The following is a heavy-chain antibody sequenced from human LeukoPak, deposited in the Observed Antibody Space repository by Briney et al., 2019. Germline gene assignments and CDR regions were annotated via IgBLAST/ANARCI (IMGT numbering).Heavy chain of an antibody. D-gene: IGHD3-9*01. CDR3: ARDRGNYDILTGYVASYYFDY. CDR1: GGSISSYY. Sequence: SETLSLTCTVSGGSISSYYWSWIRQPAGKGLEWNGRIYTSGSTNYNPSLKSRVTMSVDTSKNQFSLKLSSVTAADTAVYYCARDRGNYDILTGYVASYYFDYWGQGTLVTVSS. CDR2: IYTSGST. J-gene: IGHJ4*02. V-gene: IGHV4-4*07.